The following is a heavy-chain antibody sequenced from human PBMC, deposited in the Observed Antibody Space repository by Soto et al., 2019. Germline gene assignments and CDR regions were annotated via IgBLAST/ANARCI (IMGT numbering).Heavy chain of an antibody. CDR2: MNPNSGNT. V-gene: IGHV1-8*01. CDR3: ARGTIAAAGTRGLWFDP. CDR1: GYTFTSYD. D-gene: IGHD6-13*01. Sequence: QVQLVQSGAEVKKPGASVKVSCKASGYTFTSYDINWVRQATGQGLEWMGWMNPNSGNTGYAQKFQGRVTMTRNTSTSTAYMELSSLRSEDTAVYYCARGTIAAAGTRGLWFDPWGQGTLVTVSS. J-gene: IGHJ5*02.